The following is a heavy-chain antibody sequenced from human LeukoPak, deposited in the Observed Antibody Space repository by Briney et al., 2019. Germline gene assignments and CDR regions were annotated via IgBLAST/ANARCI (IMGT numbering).Heavy chain of an antibody. Sequence: SETLSLTCSVSDDSISIYYWSWIRQPPGKGLEWIGYIDHTGSTNYNPSFNSRVTISRDTSKNHFSLELSSVTAADTAVYFCARGRVSSSSWHSTYYYYFYMDVWGKGTTVTVSS. V-gene: IGHV4-59*01. CDR3: ARGRVSSSSWHSTYYYYFYMDV. D-gene: IGHD6-13*01. CDR2: IDHTGST. CDR1: DDSISIYY. J-gene: IGHJ6*03.